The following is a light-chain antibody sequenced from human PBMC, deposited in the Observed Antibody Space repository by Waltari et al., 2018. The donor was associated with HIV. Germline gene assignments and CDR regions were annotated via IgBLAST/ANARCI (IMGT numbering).Light chain of an antibody. J-gene: IGLJ1*01. CDR1: TRDVGGSNY. Sequence: QSGLTQPASVSGSPGQPLPISCTGTTRDVGGSNYVSWYQQHPGKAPKLIIYEVSNRPSGVSNRFSGSKSGNTASLTISGLQPEDETDYYCSSFSSSSTPYVFGTGTKVTVL. CDR2: EVS. CDR3: SSFSSSSTPYV. V-gene: IGLV2-14*01.